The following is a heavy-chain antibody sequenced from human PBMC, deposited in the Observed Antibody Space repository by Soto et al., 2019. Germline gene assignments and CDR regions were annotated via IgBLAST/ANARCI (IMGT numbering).Heavy chain of an antibody. V-gene: IGHV4-34*01. CDR1: GGSFSGYY. D-gene: IGHD3-9*01. CDR2: INHSGST. J-gene: IGHJ4*02. CDR3: ARGSVDILTGYPSYYFDY. Sequence: SETLSLTCAVYGGSFSGYYWSWIRQPPGKGLEWIGEINHSGSTNYNPSLKSRVTISVDTSKNQFSLKLSSVTAADTAVYYCARGSVDILTGYPSYYFDYWGQGTLVTVSS.